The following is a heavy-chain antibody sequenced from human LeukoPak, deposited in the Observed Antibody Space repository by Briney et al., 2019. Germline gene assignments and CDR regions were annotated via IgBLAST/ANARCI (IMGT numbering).Heavy chain of an antibody. CDR1: GFTFSDSY. D-gene: IGHD3-3*01. J-gene: IGHJ4*02. Sequence: GGSLRLSCAASGFTFSDSYMSWIRQAPGKGLEWVSYISSNSYTIFYGDSVKGRFTISRDNAKNSLYLQMNSLRAEDTAVYYCARDGGDFGVVTLPFDYWGQGTLVTVSS. CDR2: ISSNSYTI. CDR3: ARDGGDFGVVTLPFDY. V-gene: IGHV3-11*04.